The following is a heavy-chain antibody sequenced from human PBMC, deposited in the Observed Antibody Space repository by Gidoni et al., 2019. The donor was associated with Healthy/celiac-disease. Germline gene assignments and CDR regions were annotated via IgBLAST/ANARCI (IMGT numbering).Heavy chain of an antibody. D-gene: IGHD6-19*01. CDR3: ARGIAVAGTFLGY. CDR2: ISYDGSNK. V-gene: IGHV3-30-3*01. Sequence: QVQLVESGGGVVQPGSSLRLSCAASGFSFSSYAMHWVRQAPGKGLEWVAVISYDGSNKYYADSVKGRFTISRDNSKNTLYLQMNSLRAEDTAVYYCARGIAVAGTFLGYWGQGTLVTVSS. J-gene: IGHJ4*02. CDR1: GFSFSSYA.